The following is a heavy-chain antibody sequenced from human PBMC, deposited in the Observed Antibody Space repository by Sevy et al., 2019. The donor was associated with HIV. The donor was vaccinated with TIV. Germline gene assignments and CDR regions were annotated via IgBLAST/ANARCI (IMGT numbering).Heavy chain of an antibody. Sequence: GSLRLSCAASGFTFNSYAMGWVRQAPGKGLEWVSGIRGSGGSTYYADSVKGRFTISRDNSKNTLYLQMKSLRAEDTAAYYCASTIDYDSSGYYFNFDYWGQGILVTVSS. V-gene: IGHV3-23*01. D-gene: IGHD3-22*01. CDR2: IRGSGGST. CDR3: ASTIDYDSSGYYFNFDY. J-gene: IGHJ4*02. CDR1: GFTFNSYA.